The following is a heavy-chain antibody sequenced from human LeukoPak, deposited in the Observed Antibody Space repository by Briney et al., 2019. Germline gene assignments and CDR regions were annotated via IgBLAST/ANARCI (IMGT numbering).Heavy chain of an antibody. J-gene: IGHJ4*02. CDR2: MNPKSGNT. D-gene: IGHD1-26*01. V-gene: IGHV1-8*01. CDR1: GYTFTNYD. CDR3: ARVWGAIDY. Sequence: ASVKVSCKASGYTFTNYDINWVRQATGQGLEWMGWMNPKSGNTGSAQRFQGRVTMTRDTSISTAYMELISLRSEDTAVYYCARVWGAIDYWGQGTLVTVSS.